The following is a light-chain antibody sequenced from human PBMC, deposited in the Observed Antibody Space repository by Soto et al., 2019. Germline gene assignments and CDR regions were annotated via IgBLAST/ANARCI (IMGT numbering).Light chain of an antibody. V-gene: IGKV3-11*01. CDR2: DAS. CDR1: RSVSSY. Sequence: EIVLTQSPATLSLSPGERATLSCGASRSVSSYLAWYQQKPGQAPRLLIYDASYRATGIPARFSGSGSGTVYTLTIRSLEPEDFAVYYSQHRSDWRPRLTFGGGTKLAIK. J-gene: IGKJ4*01. CDR3: QHRSDWRPRLT.